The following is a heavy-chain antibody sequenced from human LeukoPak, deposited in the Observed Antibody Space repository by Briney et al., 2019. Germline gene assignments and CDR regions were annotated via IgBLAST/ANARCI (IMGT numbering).Heavy chain of an antibody. D-gene: IGHD2-21*02. CDR3: AKDSRHIVVVTAIPPYYFDY. Sequence: GGSLRLSCAASGFTFSDYYMSWIRQAPGKGLEWVSYISSSGSTIYYADSVKGRFTISRDNAKNSLYLQMNSLRAEDTAVYYCAKDSRHIVVVTAIPPYYFDYWGQGTLVTVSS. CDR2: ISSSGSTI. CDR1: GFTFSDYY. V-gene: IGHV3-11*01. J-gene: IGHJ4*02.